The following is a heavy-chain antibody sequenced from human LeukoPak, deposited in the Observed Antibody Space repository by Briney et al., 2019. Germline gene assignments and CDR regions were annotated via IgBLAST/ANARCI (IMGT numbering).Heavy chain of an antibody. V-gene: IGHV3-23*01. CDR3: ARSGSSWYRFDY. CDR1: GFTFSSYA. J-gene: IGHJ4*02. D-gene: IGHD6-13*01. CDR2: VSGSGSST. Sequence: PGGSLRLFCEASGFTFSSYAPSWVPQAPGKGLEWVSVVSGSGSSTYSADSVKGRFTISRDNSKNTLFLQMNSLRAEDTAVYYCARSGSSWYRFDYWGQGNLVTVSS.